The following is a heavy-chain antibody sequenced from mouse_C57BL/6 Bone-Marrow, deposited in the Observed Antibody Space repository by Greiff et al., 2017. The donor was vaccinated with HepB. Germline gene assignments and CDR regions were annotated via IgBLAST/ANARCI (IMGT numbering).Heavy chain of an antibody. D-gene: IGHD1-1*01. CDR2: IWRGGST. J-gene: IGHJ1*03. V-gene: IGHV2-5*01. CDR1: GFSLTSYG. CDR3: AKNYYGGGCWYFDV. Sequence: VKLQESGPGLVQPSQSLSITCTVSGFSLTSYGVHWVRQSPGKGLEWLGVIWRGGSTDYNAAFMSRLSITKDNSKSQVFFKMNSLQADDTAIYYCAKNYYGGGCWYFDVWGTGTTVTVSS.